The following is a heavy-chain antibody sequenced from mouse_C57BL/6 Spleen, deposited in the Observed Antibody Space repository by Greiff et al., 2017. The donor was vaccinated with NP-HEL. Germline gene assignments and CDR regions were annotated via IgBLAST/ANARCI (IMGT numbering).Heavy chain of an antibody. D-gene: IGHD1-1*01. J-gene: IGHJ3*01. CDR1: GYSITSGYY. V-gene: IGHV3-6*01. Sequence: EVKLQESGPGLVKPSQSLSLTCSVTGYSITSGYYWNWIRQFPGNKLEWMGYISYDGSNNYNPSLKNRISITRDTSKNQFFLKLNSVTTEDTAAYYCASDYYLAYWGQGTLVTVSA. CDR2: ISYDGSN. CDR3: ASDYYLAY.